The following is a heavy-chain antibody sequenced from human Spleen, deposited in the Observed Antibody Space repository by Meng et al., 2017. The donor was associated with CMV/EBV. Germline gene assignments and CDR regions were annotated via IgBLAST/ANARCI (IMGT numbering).Heavy chain of an antibody. V-gene: IGHV4-34*01. CDR1: SGSFSGSY. D-gene: IGHD6-13*01. Sequence: VYSGSFSGSYWSWIRQPPGKGLEWIGEINHSGSTNYNPSLKSRVTISVDTSKNQFSLKLSSVTAADTAVYYCARVSSSWYGGGFDPWGQGTLVTVSS. J-gene: IGHJ5*02. CDR2: INHSGST. CDR3: ARVSSSWYGGGFDP.